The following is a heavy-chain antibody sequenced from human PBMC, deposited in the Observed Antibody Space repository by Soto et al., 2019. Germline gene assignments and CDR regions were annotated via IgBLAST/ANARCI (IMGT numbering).Heavy chain of an antibody. J-gene: IGHJ3*01. CDR1: SASISRSSSY. V-gene: IGHV4-39*07. Sequence: QLQLQESGPGLVKPSETLSLTCTVSSASISRSSSYWGWIRQPPGKGLEWIGTLSGSGNTYYNPSLTSRITMSVDTSKSQLYLRLNSVTAADTAVYYCARGGYDFSGVNFDDGFDFWGQGIPVTVS. D-gene: IGHD3-22*01. CDR3: ARGGYDFSGVNFDDGFDF. CDR2: LSGSGNT.